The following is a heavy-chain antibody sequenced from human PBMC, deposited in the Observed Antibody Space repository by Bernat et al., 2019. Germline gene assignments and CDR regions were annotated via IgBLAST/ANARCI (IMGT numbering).Heavy chain of an antibody. Sequence: EVQLVESGGGLVQPGGSLKLSCAASGFTFSSYAMTWVRQAPGKGLEWVSVITGSSSNTYYAGPVRGRFTISRDNSKNTLYLQMDSLRAEDTAIYYCATSTTVNLYYFDYWGQGTLVTVSS. J-gene: IGHJ4*02. CDR2: ITGSSSNT. CDR1: GFTFSSYA. D-gene: IGHD1-1*01. V-gene: IGHV3-23*04. CDR3: ATSTTVNLYYFDY.